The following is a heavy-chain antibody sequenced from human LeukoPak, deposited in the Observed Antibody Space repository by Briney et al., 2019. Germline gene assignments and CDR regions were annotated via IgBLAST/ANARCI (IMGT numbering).Heavy chain of an antibody. D-gene: IGHD2-15*01. CDR3: ARDLGGYPFFMDV. V-gene: IGHV4-39*07. CDR1: GGSTRSGRHH. CDR2: LDESGRP. Sequence: PSETLSLTCSVSGGSTRSGRHHWAWVRQPPGKGLEFIGSLDESGRPYYYAPLKSRVTISEDSSGKQFSLNLSSVTAADTAVYYCARDLGGYPFFMDVWGRGTTVIVSS. J-gene: IGHJ6*03.